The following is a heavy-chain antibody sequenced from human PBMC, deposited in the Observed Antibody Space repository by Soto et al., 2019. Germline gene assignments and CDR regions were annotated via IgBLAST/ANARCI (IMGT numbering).Heavy chain of an antibody. Sequence: GGSLRSSCEASGFTFSSYAMSWVRQAPGKGLEWVSGTSGTGGRTYYADPVKGRFTISRDNSKNTLYLQMNSLRAEDTAVHYCARGMGYCSSTSFYSWFDYGGQGTLVTVSS. J-gene: IGHJ4*02. CDR3: ARGMGYCSSTSFYSWFDY. D-gene: IGHD2-2*02. CDR2: TSGTGGRT. CDR1: GFTFSSYA. V-gene: IGHV3-23*01.